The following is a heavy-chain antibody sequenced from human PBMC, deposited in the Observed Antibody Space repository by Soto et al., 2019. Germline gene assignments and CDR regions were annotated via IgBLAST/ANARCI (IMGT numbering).Heavy chain of an antibody. V-gene: IGHV1-69*12. Sequence: QVQLVQSGAEVKKPGSSVKVSCKTSGGTFSSYAISWVRQAPGQGLEWMGGIIPMFGTADYAQKFQGRVTITADESTSTAYMELSSLRSEDTAVYYCARSRANYYISRGYYYSTFDYWGQGTLVTVPS. CDR1: GGTFSSYA. CDR2: IIPMFGTA. D-gene: IGHD3-22*01. J-gene: IGHJ4*02. CDR3: ARSRANYYISRGYYYSTFDY.